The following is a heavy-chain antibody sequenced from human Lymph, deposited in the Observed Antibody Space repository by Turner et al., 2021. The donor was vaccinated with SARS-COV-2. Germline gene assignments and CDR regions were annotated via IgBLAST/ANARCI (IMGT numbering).Heavy chain of an antibody. CDR3: ARLVRRAEYYFDY. D-gene: IGHD3-10*01. V-gene: IGHV4-39*01. CDR2: IYYSGSN. Sequence: QLQLQESGPGLVKPSETLSLTCPVSGGSISSSSHSWGWIRQPPGRGLEWIGHIYYSGSNYYNPSLKSRVTISVDTYKNQFSLKLSSVTAADTAVYYCARLVRRAEYYFDYWGQGTLVTVSS. J-gene: IGHJ4*02. CDR1: GGSISSSSHS.